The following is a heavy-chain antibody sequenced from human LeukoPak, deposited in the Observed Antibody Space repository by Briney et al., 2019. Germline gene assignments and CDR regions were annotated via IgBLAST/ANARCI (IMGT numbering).Heavy chain of an antibody. CDR3: ARDRWTAMKD. J-gene: IGHJ4*02. Sequence: PGGSLRLSCAASGFTFSGYTMNWVRQAPGKGLECVSCISSSSTSMYYADSVKGRFTISRDNAKNSLWLQMNSLRAEDTAVYYCARDRWTAMKDWGPGTLVTVSS. V-gene: IGHV3-48*01. D-gene: IGHD5-18*01. CDR2: ISSSSTSM. CDR1: GFTFSGYT.